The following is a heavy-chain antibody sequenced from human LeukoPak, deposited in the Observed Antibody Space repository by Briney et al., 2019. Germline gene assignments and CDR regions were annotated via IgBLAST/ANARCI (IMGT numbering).Heavy chain of an antibody. Sequence: PSETLSPTCAVYGGSFSGYYWSWIRQPPGKGLEWIGEINHSGSTNYNPSLKCRVTISVDTSKNQFSLKLSSVTAADTAVYYCARGEYCSGGSCYAHFDYWGQGTLVTVSS. D-gene: IGHD2-15*01. V-gene: IGHV4-34*01. CDR2: INHSGST. CDR1: GGSFSGYY. J-gene: IGHJ4*02. CDR3: ARGEYCSGGSCYAHFDY.